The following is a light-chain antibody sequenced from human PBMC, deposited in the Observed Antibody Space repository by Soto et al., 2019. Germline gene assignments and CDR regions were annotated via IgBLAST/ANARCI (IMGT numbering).Light chain of an antibody. J-gene: IGLJ7*01. V-gene: IGLV2-14*01. Sequence: QSALTQPASVSGSPGQSITISCTGTSSDVGGYNYVSWYQQHPGKAPKLMIYDVSNRPSGVSNRFSGSKSGNTACLTISGLQADDEADYYCSSYTSSSTVFGGGTQLTVL. CDR1: SSDVGGYNY. CDR3: SSYTSSSTV. CDR2: DVS.